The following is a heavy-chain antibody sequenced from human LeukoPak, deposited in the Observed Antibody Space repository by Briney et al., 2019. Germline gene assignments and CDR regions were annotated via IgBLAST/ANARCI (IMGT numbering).Heavy chain of an antibody. CDR1: GFTFSSYT. V-gene: IGHV3-30-3*01. CDR2: ISWDGVTI. D-gene: IGHD2-2*01. Sequence: GGSQRLSCVASGFTFSSYTMHWVRQAPGKGLEWVAVISWDGVTIHYAHCVTGRFNFSRDDSKSTLYLQMSSLRADDTAVYYCARDLVYCSATSCQDYWGQGTLVTVSS. CDR3: ARDLVYCSATSCQDY. J-gene: IGHJ4*02.